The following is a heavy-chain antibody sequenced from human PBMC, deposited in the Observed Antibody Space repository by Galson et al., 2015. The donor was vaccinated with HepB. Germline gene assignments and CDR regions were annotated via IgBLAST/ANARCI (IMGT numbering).Heavy chain of an antibody. D-gene: IGHD6-19*01. J-gene: IGHJ1*01. CDR1: GFTFSSYA. Sequence: SLRLSCAASGFTFSSYAMSWVRQAPGKGLEWVSAISGSGGSTYYADSVKGRFTISRDNSKNTLFLQMNSLRAEDTAVYYCAKGPVAGDGVWEYFQHWGQGTLVTVSS. CDR3: AKGPVAGDGVWEYFQH. CDR2: ISGSGGST. V-gene: IGHV3-23*01.